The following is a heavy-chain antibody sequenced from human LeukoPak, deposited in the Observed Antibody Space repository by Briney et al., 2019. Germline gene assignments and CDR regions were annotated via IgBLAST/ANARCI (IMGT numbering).Heavy chain of an antibody. CDR1: GGSISSYY. D-gene: IGHD3-10*01. V-gene: IGHV4-59*01. J-gene: IGHJ5*02. CDR2: IYYSGST. CDR3: ARDRAGTMVRGVGGFDP. Sequence: SETLSLTCTVSGGSISSYYWSWIRQPPGTGLEWTGYIYYSGSTNYNLSLKSRVTISVDTSKNQFSLKLSSVTAADTAVYYCARDRAGTMVRGVGGFDPWGQGTLVTVSS.